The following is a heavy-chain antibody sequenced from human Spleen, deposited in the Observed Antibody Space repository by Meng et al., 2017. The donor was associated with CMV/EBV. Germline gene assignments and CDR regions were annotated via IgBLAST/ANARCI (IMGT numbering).Heavy chain of an antibody. D-gene: IGHD2-21*01. J-gene: IGHJ4*02. CDR3: TTTPLVVGADY. CDR1: GFPFSNAW. Sequence: AASGFPFSNAWMSWVRQAPVKGLEWVGRIKSKTDGGTTDYAAPVKGRFTISRDNSKNTLYLQMNSLKTEDTAVYYCTTTPLVVGADYWGQGTLVTVSS. CDR2: IKSKTDGGTT. V-gene: IGHV3-15*01.